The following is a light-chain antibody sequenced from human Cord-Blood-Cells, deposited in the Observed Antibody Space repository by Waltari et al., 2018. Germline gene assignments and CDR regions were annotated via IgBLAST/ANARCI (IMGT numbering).Light chain of an antibody. Sequence: QSALTQPASVSGSPGQSITISCTGTSSDVGGYNYVSWYQQHPGKAPKLMIYEVGNRPSGVSNRFSGSKSGNTASLTISGLQAEDEADYYCSSYTSSSKGVFGGGTKLTVL. J-gene: IGLJ2*01. CDR2: EVG. V-gene: IGLV2-14*01. CDR1: SSDVGGYNY. CDR3: SSYTSSSKGV.